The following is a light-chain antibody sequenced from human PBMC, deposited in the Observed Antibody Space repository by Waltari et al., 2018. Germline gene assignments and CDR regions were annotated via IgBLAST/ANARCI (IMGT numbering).Light chain of an antibody. Sequence: SHNVTQRPSLSVSSRQPPTTTSSGAYLRVKFVSWSQHKLGHSPVLVMYHVTKRPSGIPERFSGSKSGNKATLTISVTQATDEADYYCQAWERNTVFGGGTKLTVL. CDR1: YLRVKF. J-gene: IGLJ2*01. V-gene: IGLV3-1*01. CDR2: HVT. CDR3: QAWERNTV.